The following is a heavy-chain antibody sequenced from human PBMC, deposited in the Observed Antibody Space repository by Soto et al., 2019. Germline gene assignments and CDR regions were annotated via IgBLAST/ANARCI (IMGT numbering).Heavy chain of an antibody. D-gene: IGHD6-19*01. CDR1: GGSISSYY. V-gene: IGHV4-59*01. CDR2: IYYSGST. CDR3: GRSELSYSSRWYSCLGLQNLFDP. Sequence: PSETLSLTCTVSGGSISSYYWGWIRQPPGKGLEWIGYIYYSGSTNYNPSLKSRVAISVDTSKNQYSLKLSPVTAADTAVYYCGRSELSYSSRWYSCLGLQNLFDPWGHGTLVTVSS. J-gene: IGHJ5*02.